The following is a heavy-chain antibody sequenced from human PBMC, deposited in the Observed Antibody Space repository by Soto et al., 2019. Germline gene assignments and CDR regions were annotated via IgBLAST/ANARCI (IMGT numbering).Heavy chain of an antibody. CDR2: IKHSANA. D-gene: IGHD3-10*01. J-gene: IGHJ6*02. CDR3: AICYRNRAGSYQALTYYYGMDV. Sequence: PETLSLTCAVYGGSFSGYYWSWIRPPPGKGLEWIGEIKHSANANHNPTHKRRVTITIDTTKNQFSLKLNSVTAADTAFDYCAICYRNRAGSYQALTYYYGMDVWGQGTTVTVSS. CDR1: GGSFSGYY. V-gene: IGHV4-34*01.